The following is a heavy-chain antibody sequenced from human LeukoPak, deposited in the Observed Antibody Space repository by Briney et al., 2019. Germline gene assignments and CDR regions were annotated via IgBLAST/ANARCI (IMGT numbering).Heavy chain of an antibody. CDR2: INHSGST. Sequence: SETLSLTCAVYGGSFGGYYWSWIRQPPGRGLEWIGEINHSGSTNYNPSLKSRVTISVDTSKNQFSLKLSSVTAADTAVYYCARGAPPDIVVVPAAINNYFDYWGQGTLVTVSS. CDR3: ARGAPPDIVVVPAAINNYFDY. J-gene: IGHJ4*02. V-gene: IGHV4-34*01. D-gene: IGHD2-2*01. CDR1: GGSFGGYY.